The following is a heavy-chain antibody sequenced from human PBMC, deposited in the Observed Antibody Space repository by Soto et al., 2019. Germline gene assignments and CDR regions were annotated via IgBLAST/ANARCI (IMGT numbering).Heavy chain of an antibody. D-gene: IGHD6-13*01. J-gene: IGHJ3*02. CDR3: AYATHKQQQLVYAFDI. CDR2: MNPNSGNT. V-gene: IGHV1-8*01. CDR1: GYTFTSYD. Sequence: ASVNVSCKASGYTFTSYDINWVRQATGQGLEWMGWMNPNSGNTGYAQKFQGRVTMTRNTSISTAYMELSSLRSEDTAVYYCAYATHKQQQLVYAFDIWGQGTMVTVSS.